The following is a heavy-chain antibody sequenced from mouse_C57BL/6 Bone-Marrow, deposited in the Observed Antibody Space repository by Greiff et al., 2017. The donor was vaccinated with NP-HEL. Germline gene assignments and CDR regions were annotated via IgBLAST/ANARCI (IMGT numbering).Heavy chain of an antibody. CDR3: VRHGALTGFAY. CDR1: GFSFNTYA. Sequence: GGGLVQPKGSLKLSCAASGFSFNTYAMNWVRQAPGKGLEWVARIRSKSNNYATYYADSVKDRFTISRDDSESMLYLQMNNLKTEDTAMYYCVRHGALTGFAYWGQGTLVTVSA. J-gene: IGHJ3*01. CDR2: IRSKSNNYAT. D-gene: IGHD1-1*01. V-gene: IGHV10-1*01.